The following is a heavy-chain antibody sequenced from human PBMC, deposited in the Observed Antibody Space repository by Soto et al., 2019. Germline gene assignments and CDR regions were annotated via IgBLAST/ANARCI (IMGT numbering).Heavy chain of an antibody. J-gene: IGHJ4*02. CDR3: ARAVVMLLSYQLLGFDY. Sequence: SETLSLTCTVSGGSISSYYWSWIRQPPGKGLEWIGYIHYSGSTNYNPSLKSRVTISVDTSKNQFSLKLSSVTAADTAVYYCARAVVMLLSYQLLGFDYWGQGTLVTVSS. CDR1: GGSISSYY. D-gene: IGHD2-2*01. V-gene: IGHV4-59*01. CDR2: IHYSGST.